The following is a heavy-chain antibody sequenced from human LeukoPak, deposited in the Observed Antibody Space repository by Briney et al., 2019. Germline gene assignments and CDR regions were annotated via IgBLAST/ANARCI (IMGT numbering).Heavy chain of an antibody. CDR2: ISGSGSNT. J-gene: IGHJ4*02. V-gene: IGHV3-23*01. Sequence: RPGGSLRLSCAASGFTFDDYAMHWVRQAPGKGLEWVSAISGSGSNTYYADSVKGRFTISRDNSKNTLYLQMNSLRAEDTAVYYCAKDSPTIWQQPDYWGQGTLVTVSS. CDR3: AKDSPTIWQQPDY. D-gene: IGHD6-13*01. CDR1: GFTFDDYA.